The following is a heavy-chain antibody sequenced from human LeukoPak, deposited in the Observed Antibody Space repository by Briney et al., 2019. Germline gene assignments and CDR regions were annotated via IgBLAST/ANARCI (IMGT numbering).Heavy chain of an antibody. D-gene: IGHD3-10*01. CDR1: EYTFTGYY. CDR3: ARESSADAFDI. Sequence: GASVKVSCKASEYTFTGYYMHWVRQAPGQGLEWMGWINPNSGGTNYAQKFQGWVTMTRDTSISTAYMELSRLRSDDTAVYYCARESSADAFDIWGQGTMVTVSS. CDR2: INPNSGGT. J-gene: IGHJ3*02. V-gene: IGHV1-2*04.